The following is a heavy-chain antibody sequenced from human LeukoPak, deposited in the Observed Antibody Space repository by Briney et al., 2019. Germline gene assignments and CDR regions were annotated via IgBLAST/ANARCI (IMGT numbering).Heavy chain of an antibody. V-gene: IGHV4-59*08. J-gene: IGHJ4*02. Sequence: SETLSLTCTVSGGSISSYYWSWIRQPPGKGLEWIGYIYYSGSTNYNPSLKSRVTISVDTSKNQFSLKLSSVTAADTAVYYCARLPLPATAPADVYWGQGTLVTVSS. CDR3: ARLPLPATAPADVY. D-gene: IGHD2-2*01. CDR1: GGSISSYY. CDR2: IYYSGST.